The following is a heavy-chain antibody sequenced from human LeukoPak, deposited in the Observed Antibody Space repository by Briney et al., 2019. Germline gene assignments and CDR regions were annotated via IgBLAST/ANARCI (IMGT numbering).Heavy chain of an antibody. V-gene: IGHV3-23*01. CDR1: GFTFSTYA. J-gene: IGHJ6*02. D-gene: IGHD1-26*01. CDR3: ARLSGSGRTHLDYYYGLDV. CDR2: ISGSGDAT. Sequence: GVSLRLSCAASGFTFSTYAMSWVRQAPGKGLELASDISGSGDATNYAGSVKGRFTISRDNSKKTLYLQMDSLRAEDTAVYFCARLSGSGRTHLDYYYGLDVWGRGTTVTVPS.